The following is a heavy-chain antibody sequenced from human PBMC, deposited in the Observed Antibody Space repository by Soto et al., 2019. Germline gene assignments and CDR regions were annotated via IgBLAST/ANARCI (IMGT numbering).Heavy chain of an antibody. V-gene: IGHV1-18*01. D-gene: IGHD3-16*02. Sequence: QVQLVQSGAEVTKPGASVKVSCKASGYTFTSYGISWVRQAPGQGLAWMGWISADNGNTNYAQKLQSRVTMTTDTSTSTAYMELRSLRSDDTAVYYCARGGMITFGGVIVIYDYWGQGTLVSASS. J-gene: IGHJ4*02. CDR2: ISADNGNT. CDR3: ARGGMITFGGVIVIYDY. CDR1: GYTFTSYG.